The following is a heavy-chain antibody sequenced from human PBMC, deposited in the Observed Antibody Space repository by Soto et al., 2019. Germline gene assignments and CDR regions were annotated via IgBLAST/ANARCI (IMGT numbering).Heavy chain of an antibody. D-gene: IGHD3-10*01. CDR1: GGSISSGGYY. Sequence: LSLTCTVSGGSISSGGYYWSWIRQHPGKGLEWIGYIYYSGSTYYNPSLKSRVTISVDTSKNQFSLKLSSVTAADTAVYYCARLPRWLVRGVIIPGWFDPWGQGTLVTVSS. CDR3: ARLPRWLVRGVIIPGWFDP. J-gene: IGHJ5*02. V-gene: IGHV4-31*03. CDR2: IYYSGST.